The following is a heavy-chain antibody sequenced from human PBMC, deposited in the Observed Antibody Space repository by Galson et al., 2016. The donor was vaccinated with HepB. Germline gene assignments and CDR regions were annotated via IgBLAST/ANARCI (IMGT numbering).Heavy chain of an antibody. Sequence: SLRLSCAASGFTFSTSDIHWVRQAPGKGLEWVSLISYDGTIKYYVDSVKGRFTITRDNSKSAVFLQMSSLRAEDTAVYYCARDENRIAVAALGIWGQGTVVTVSS. CDR1: GFTFSTSD. D-gene: IGHD6-19*01. CDR3: ARDENRIAVAALGI. CDR2: ISYDGTIK. V-gene: IGHV3-30-3*01. J-gene: IGHJ3*02.